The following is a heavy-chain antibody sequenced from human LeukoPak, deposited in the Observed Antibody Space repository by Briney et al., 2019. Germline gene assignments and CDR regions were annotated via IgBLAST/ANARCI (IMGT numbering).Heavy chain of an antibody. Sequence: SVKVSCKASGGTFSSYAISWVRQAPGQGLEWMGGIIPIFGTANYAQKFQGGVTITADESTSTAYMELSSLRSEDTAVYYCARGGGSYSRYYYYYMDVWGKGTTVTVSS. CDR1: GGTFSSYA. D-gene: IGHD1-26*01. CDR2: IIPIFGTA. J-gene: IGHJ6*03. CDR3: ARGGGSYSRYYYYYMDV. V-gene: IGHV1-69*13.